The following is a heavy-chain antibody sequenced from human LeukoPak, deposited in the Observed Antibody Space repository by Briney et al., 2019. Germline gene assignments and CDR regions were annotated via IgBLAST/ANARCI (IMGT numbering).Heavy chain of an antibody. Sequence: GGSLRLSCAASGFTVSINYMSWVRQAPGKGLEWVSVIYSGGSTYYADYVQGRFTISRDNSKNTLYLQMNSLTAEDTAVYYCARVGVVPAAIPDGFDIWGQGTMVTVSS. V-gene: IGHV3-53*01. CDR3: ARVGVVPAAIPDGFDI. J-gene: IGHJ3*02. CDR1: GFTVSINY. D-gene: IGHD2-2*01. CDR2: IYSGGST.